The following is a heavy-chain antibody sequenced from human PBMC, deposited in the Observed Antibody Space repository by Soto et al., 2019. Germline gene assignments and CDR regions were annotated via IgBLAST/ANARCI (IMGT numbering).Heavy chain of an antibody. J-gene: IGHJ4*02. CDR3: ARDLYVVVGEPHGPTKGDY. Sequence: GASVKVSCKASGGTFSSYTISWVRQAPGQGLEWMGRIIPILGIANYAQKFQGRVTITADKSTSTAYMELSSLRSEDTAVYYCARDLYVVVGEPHGPTKGDYWGQGTLVTVSS. V-gene: IGHV1-69*04. CDR1: GGTFSSYT. CDR2: IIPILGIA. D-gene: IGHD1-26*01.